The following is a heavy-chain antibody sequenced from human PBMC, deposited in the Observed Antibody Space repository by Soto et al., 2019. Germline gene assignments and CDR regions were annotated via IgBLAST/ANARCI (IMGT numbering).Heavy chain of an antibody. CDR3: ARDSAASDYYYYGMDV. Sequence: EVQLVETGGGLIQPGGSLRLSCAASGFTVSSNYMSWVRQAPGKGLEWVSVIYSGGSTYYADSVKGRFTISRDNSKNTLYLQMNSLRAEDTAVYYCARDSAASDYYYYGMDVWGQGTTVTVSS. CDR1: GFTVSSNY. V-gene: IGHV3-53*02. J-gene: IGHJ6*02. D-gene: IGHD5-18*01. CDR2: IYSGGST.